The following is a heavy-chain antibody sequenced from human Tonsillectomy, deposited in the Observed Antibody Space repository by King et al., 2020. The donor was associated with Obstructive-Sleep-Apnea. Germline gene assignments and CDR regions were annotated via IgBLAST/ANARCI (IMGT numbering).Heavy chain of an antibody. D-gene: IGHD4-17*01. CDR2: ISGGGGTT. Sequence: EVQLVESGGGLVQPGGSLRLSCAASGFTFSSYAMSWVRQAPGKGLEWVSSISGGGGTTFYADSVKGRFTISRDNSRNTLSLQIHSLRAEDTALYYCAKVDYGNFGMDVWGQGTTVTVSS. V-gene: IGHV3-23*04. CDR1: GFTFSSYA. CDR3: AKVDYGNFGMDV. J-gene: IGHJ6*02.